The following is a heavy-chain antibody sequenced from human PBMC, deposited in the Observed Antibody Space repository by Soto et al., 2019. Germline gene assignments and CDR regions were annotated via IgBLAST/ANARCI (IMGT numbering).Heavy chain of an antibody. J-gene: IGHJ4*02. CDR1: GGSISNYY. CDR3: ARTPLL. V-gene: IGHV4-59*06. D-gene: IGHD1-26*01. Sequence: AXXTLSLACTVSGGSISNYYWSWIRHPPGKSLEWIGYIYYSGSTYYNPSLKSRVTISVDTSKDQLSLKLSSVTAADTAVYYCARTPLLWGQGTLVTVSS. CDR2: IYYSGST.